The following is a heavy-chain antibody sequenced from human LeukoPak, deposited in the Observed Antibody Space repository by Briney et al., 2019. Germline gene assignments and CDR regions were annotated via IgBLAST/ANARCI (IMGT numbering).Heavy chain of an antibody. J-gene: IGHJ4*02. CDR1: GFTFSSYA. CDR2: ISYDGSNK. CDR3: ARDHATYYYDSSGYLGPTSFDY. Sequence: GRSLRLSCAASGFTFSSYAMHWVRQAPGKGLEWVAVISYDGSNKYYADSVKGRFTISRDNSKNTLYLQMNSLRTEDTAVYYCARDHATYYYDSSGYLGPTSFDYWGQGTLVTVSS. D-gene: IGHD3-22*01. V-gene: IGHV3-30-3*01.